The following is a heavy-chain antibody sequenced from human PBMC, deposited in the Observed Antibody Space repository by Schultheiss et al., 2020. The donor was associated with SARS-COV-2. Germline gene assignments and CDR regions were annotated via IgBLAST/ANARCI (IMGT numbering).Heavy chain of an antibody. V-gene: IGHV3-9*01. Sequence: GGSLRLSCAASGFTFDDYAMHWVRQAPGKGLEWVSGISWNSGSIGYADSVKGRFTISRDNAKNSLYLQMNSLRAEDTAVYYCARDLGGGYAFDIWGQGTMVTVSS. CDR1: GFTFDDYA. CDR3: ARDLGGGYAFDI. D-gene: IGHD2-15*01. J-gene: IGHJ3*02. CDR2: ISWNSGSI.